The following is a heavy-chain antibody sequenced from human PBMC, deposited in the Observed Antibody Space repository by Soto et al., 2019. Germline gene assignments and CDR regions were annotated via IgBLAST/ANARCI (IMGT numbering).Heavy chain of an antibody. CDR3: ARCEDYYYGMDV. CDR1: GFSFSSYS. Sequence: PGVPLSLSCAASGFSFSSYSMNWVRQATEKGLEWVSYLSSSSSTIYYADSVKGRFTISRDNAKNSLYLQMNSLRAEDTAVYYCARCEDYYYGMDVWGQGTTVTVSS. CDR2: LSSSSSTI. V-gene: IGHV3-48*01. J-gene: IGHJ6*02.